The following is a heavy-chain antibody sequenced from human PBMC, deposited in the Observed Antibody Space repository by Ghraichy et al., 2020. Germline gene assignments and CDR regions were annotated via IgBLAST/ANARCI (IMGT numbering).Heavy chain of an antibody. D-gene: IGHD7-27*01. CDR3: GKDYTWAIDF. J-gene: IGHJ3*01. CDR2: MRYDGTNN. Sequence: GGSLRLSCVASGFIFSNNGMHWVRQAPGKGLKWVALMRYDGTNNYYADSVKGRFTVSRDTSTNTLYLHMSSLRPEDTAVYYCGKDYTWAIDFWGQGTMVTVSS. V-gene: IGHV3-30*02. CDR1: GFIFSNNG.